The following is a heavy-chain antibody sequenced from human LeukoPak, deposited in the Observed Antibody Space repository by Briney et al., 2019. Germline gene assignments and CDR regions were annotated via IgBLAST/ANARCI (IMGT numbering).Heavy chain of an antibody. D-gene: IGHD5-12*01. CDR3: ARQYRGLLDY. Sequence: SETLSLTCTVSGGSISSSSYYWGWIRQPPGKGLEWIGSIYYSGSTYYNPSLKSLVTISVDTSKNQFSLKLSSVTAVDTAVYYCARQYRGLLDYWGQGTLVTVSS. CDR1: GGSISSSSYY. J-gene: IGHJ4*02. CDR2: IYYSGST. V-gene: IGHV4-39*01.